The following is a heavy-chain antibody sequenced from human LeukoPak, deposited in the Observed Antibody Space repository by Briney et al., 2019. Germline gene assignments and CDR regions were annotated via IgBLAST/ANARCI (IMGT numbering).Heavy chain of an antibody. D-gene: IGHD3-3*01. V-gene: IGHV4-59*11. Sequence: ASETLSLTCTVSGVSISSHYWSWVRQHAGKGLEWIGYIYYSGSTNYNPSLKSRVTISVDTSKNQFSLKLSSVTAADTAVYYCARERITFFGVVTDYWGQGTLVTVSS. CDR2: IYYSGST. J-gene: IGHJ4*02. CDR1: GVSISSHY. CDR3: ARERITFFGVVTDY.